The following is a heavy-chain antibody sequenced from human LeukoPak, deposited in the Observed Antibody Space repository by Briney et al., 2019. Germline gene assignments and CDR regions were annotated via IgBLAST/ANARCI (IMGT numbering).Heavy chain of an antibody. Sequence: GGSLRLSCAASGFTFSSYGMHWVRQAPGKGLEWVAVITYDGSNKYYADSVKGRFTISRDNSKNTLYLQMNSLRAEDTAVYYCAKAPIAAAGIYYFDYWGQGTLVTVSS. CDR1: GFTFSSYG. CDR2: ITYDGSNK. D-gene: IGHD6-13*01. V-gene: IGHV3-30*18. J-gene: IGHJ4*02. CDR3: AKAPIAAAGIYYFDY.